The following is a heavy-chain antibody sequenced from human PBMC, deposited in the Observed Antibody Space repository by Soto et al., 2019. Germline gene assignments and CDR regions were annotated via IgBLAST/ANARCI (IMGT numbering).Heavy chain of an antibody. CDR1: GFPFSVYG. CDR3: VRASGPFDL. CDR2: IWSDGSNK. J-gene: IGHJ2*01. Sequence: GSLRLSCGASGFPFSVYGIHWVRQAPGKGLEWVAVIWSDGSNKYYGDSVKGRFTISRDNSKNTLHLQMNSLRAEDTAMYYCVRASGPFDLWGRGTLVTVSS. V-gene: IGHV3-33*01.